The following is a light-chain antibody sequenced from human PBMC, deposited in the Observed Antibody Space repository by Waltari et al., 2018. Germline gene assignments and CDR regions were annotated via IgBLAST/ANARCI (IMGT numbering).Light chain of an antibody. V-gene: IGLV5-45*03. Sequence: QAVLTQPSSLSASPGASASLTCTLRSGINVGAYRIYWYKKKPGSPPQYLLRYKSDSDKGLGSGVPSRFSGSKDASANAGILLISGLQSDDEADYYCMIFHGNAWVFGGGTKLTVL. CDR1: SGINVGAYR. CDR2: YKSDSDK. CDR3: MIFHGNAWV. J-gene: IGLJ2*01.